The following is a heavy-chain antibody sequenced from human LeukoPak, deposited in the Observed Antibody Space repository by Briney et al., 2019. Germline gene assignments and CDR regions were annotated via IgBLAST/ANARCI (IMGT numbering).Heavy chain of an antibody. J-gene: IGHJ6*04. Sequence: GGSLRLSCAASGFTFNNYEMNWVRQAPGKGLEWVSSISSGGRTIYYADSVKGRFIISRDNAKNSLYLQMNSLRAEDTAVYYCAELGITMIGGVWGKGTTVTISS. CDR2: ISSGGRTI. CDR3: AELGITMIGGV. D-gene: IGHD3-10*02. V-gene: IGHV3-48*03. CDR1: GFTFNNYE.